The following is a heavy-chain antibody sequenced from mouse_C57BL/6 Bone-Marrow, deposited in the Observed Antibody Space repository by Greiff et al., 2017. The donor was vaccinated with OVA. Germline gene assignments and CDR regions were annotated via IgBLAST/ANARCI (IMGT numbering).Heavy chain of an antibody. CDR1: GFTFSDYY. CDR2: ISNGGGST. CDR3: ARHDGYSFAY. J-gene: IGHJ3*01. D-gene: IGHD2-3*01. V-gene: IGHV5-12*01. Sequence: EVQLQESGGGLVQPGGSLKLSCAASGFTFSDYYMYWVRQTPEKRLEWVAYISNGGGSTYYPDTVKGRFTISRDNAKNTLYLQMSRLKSEDTAMYYCARHDGYSFAYWGQGTLVTVSA.